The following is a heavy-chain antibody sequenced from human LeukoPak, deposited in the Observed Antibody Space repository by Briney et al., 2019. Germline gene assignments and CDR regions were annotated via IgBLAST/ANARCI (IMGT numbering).Heavy chain of an antibody. D-gene: IGHD2-2*01. V-gene: IGHV3-33*01. J-gene: IGHJ4*02. CDR1: GFTFTNYG. CDR2: IWYDGSKT. Sequence: GGSLRLSCTTSGFTFTNYGINWVRQAPGKGLEWVAAIWYDGSKTSYTDSVRGRFTVPREISKNTVYLQMNGLKAEDTAVYYCARDDCSTTPCYAYWGQGTLVTVSS. CDR3: ARDDCSTTPCYAY.